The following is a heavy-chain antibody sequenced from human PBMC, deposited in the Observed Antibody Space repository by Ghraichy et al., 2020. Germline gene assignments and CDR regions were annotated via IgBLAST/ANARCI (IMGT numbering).Heavy chain of an antibody. V-gene: IGHV4-39*01. D-gene: IGHD5-12*01. CDR3: ARQWLRSTFDY. CDR2: VYYSGST. J-gene: IGHJ4*02. Sequence: SETLSLTCAVSGASINNNNYYWGWIRQPPGRGLEWIGSVYYSGSTYYNPSLKRRVTISVDTSTNHFSLRLSSVTTTDTAVYFCARQWLRSTFDYWGQGALVTVSS. CDR1: GASINNNNYY.